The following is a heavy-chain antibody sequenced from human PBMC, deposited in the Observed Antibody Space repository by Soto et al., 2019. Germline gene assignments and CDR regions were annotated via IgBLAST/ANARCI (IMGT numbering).Heavy chain of an antibody. D-gene: IGHD3-22*01. Sequence: GESLKISCKGSGYSFTSYWISWVRQMPGKGLEWMGRIDPSDSYTNYSPSFQGHVTISADKSISTAYLQWSSLKASDTAMYYCSRHSRYYDSSGYYYYYYGMDVWGQGTTVTVSS. V-gene: IGHV5-10-1*01. CDR2: IDPSDSYT. J-gene: IGHJ6*02. CDR1: GYSFTSYW. CDR3: SRHSRYYDSSGYYYYYYGMDV.